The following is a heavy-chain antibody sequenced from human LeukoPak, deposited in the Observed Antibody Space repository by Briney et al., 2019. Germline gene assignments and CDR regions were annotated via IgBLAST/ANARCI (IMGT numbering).Heavy chain of an antibody. Sequence: GGSLRLSCAASGFTFSSYGMHWVRQAPGKGLEWVAVIWYDGSNKYYADSVKGRFTISRDNSKNTLYPQMNSLRAEDTAVYYCAKDRMDSSGYSFYYYFDYWGQGTLVTVSS. J-gene: IGHJ4*02. D-gene: IGHD3-22*01. CDR1: GFTFSSYG. CDR3: AKDRMDSSGYSFYYYFDY. CDR2: IWYDGSNK. V-gene: IGHV3-33*06.